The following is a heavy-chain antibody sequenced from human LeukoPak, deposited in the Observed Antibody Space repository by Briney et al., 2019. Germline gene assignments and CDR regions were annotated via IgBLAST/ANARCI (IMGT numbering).Heavy chain of an antibody. D-gene: IGHD3-22*01. V-gene: IGHV4-59*01. CDR2: IYYSGST. CDR1: GGSISSYY. Sequence: PSETLSLTCTVSGGSISSYYWSWIRQPPGKGLEWIGYIYYSGSTNYNPSLKSRVTISVDTSKNQFSLKLSSVTAADTAVYYCARDRHVTYYYDSSGYYRMGYYYYYGMDVWGQGTTVTVSS. CDR3: ARDRHVTYYYDSSGYYRMGYYYYYGMDV. J-gene: IGHJ6*02.